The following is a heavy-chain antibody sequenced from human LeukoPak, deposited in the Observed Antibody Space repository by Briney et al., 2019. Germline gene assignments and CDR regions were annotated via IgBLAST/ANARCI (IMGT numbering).Heavy chain of an antibody. D-gene: IGHD3-9*01. CDR1: GFTFDDYA. CDR3: AKDFGRGLRYPSYYMDV. V-gene: IGHV3-43D*03. J-gene: IGHJ6*03. CDR2: ISWDGGST. Sequence: GGSLRLSCAASGFTFDDYAMHWLRQAPGKALEWVSLISWDGGSTYYADSVKGRFTISRDNSKNSLYLQMNSLRAEDTALYYCAKDFGRGLRYPSYYMDVWGKGTTVTVSS.